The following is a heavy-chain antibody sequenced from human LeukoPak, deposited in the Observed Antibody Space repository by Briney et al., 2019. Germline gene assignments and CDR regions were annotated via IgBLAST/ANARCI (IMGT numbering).Heavy chain of an antibody. CDR3: AREAEDSSGYYPFGY. CDR2: INPDSGGT. Sequence: ASVKVSCKASGYTFTGYYMHWVRQAPGQGLEWMGWINPDSGGTNYAHKFQGRVTMTRDTSISTAYMELSRLRSDDTAVYYCAREAEDSSGYYPFGYWGQGTLVTVSS. J-gene: IGHJ4*02. CDR1: GYTFTGYY. D-gene: IGHD3-22*01. V-gene: IGHV1-2*02.